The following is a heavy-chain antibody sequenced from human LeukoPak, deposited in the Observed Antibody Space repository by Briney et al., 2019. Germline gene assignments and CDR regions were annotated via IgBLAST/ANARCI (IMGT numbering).Heavy chain of an antibody. CDR2: INWNGGST. D-gene: IGHD3-3*01. Sequence: GGSLRLSCAASGFTFDDYGMSWVRQAPGKGLEWVSGINWNGGSTGYADSVKGRFTISRDNAKNSLYLQMNSLRAEDTALYYCARDLRVWSGYYYYYYYMDVWGKGTTVTVSS. J-gene: IGHJ6*03. CDR1: GFTFDDYG. CDR3: ARDLRVWSGYYYYYYYMDV. V-gene: IGHV3-20*04.